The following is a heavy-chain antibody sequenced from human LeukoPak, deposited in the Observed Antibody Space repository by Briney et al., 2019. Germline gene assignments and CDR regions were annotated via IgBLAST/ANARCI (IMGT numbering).Heavy chain of an antibody. Sequence: SETLSLTCTVSGGSISSGGYYWSWIRQPPGKGLEWIGYIYHSGSTYYNPSLKSRVTISVDRSKNQFSLKLSSVTAADTAVYYCARHEVVRGPRPGYFDYWGQGTLVTVSS. CDR1: GGSISSGGYY. V-gene: IGHV4-30-2*01. D-gene: IGHD3-10*01. J-gene: IGHJ4*02. CDR3: ARHEVVRGPRPGYFDY. CDR2: IYHSGST.